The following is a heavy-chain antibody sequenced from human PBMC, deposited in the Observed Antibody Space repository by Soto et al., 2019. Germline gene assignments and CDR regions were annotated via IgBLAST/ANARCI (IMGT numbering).Heavy chain of an antibody. J-gene: IGHJ4*02. CDR2: IYYRSRWSY. Sequence: SQTLSFTCSISGDSVSSNTLAWNWIRQSPSRGLEWLGRIYYRSRWSYDSSVSLRSRITINPDTSKNQFSLQLNSATPDDTAVYYCARGLLRSGLDYWGQGTLVTVSS. CDR3: ARGLLRSGLDY. V-gene: IGHV6-1*01. CDR1: GDSVSSNTLA. D-gene: IGHD3-10*02.